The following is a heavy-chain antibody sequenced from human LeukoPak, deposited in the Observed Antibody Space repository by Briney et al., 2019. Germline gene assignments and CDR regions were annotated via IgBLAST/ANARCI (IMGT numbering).Heavy chain of an antibody. CDR1: GGSFSGYY. J-gene: IGHJ4*02. V-gene: IGHV4-34*01. Sequence: SETLSLTCAVYGGSFSGYYWSWIRQPPGKGLEWIGEINHSGSTNYNPSLKSRVTISVGTSKNQFSLKLSSVTAADTAVYYCASQPLRRYSYGYFDYWGQGTLVTVSS. CDR3: ASQPLRRYSYGYFDY. CDR2: INHSGST. D-gene: IGHD5-18*01.